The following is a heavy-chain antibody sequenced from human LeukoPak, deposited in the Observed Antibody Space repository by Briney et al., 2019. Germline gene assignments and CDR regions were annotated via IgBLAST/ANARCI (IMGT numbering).Heavy chain of an antibody. D-gene: IGHD1-26*01. V-gene: IGHV4-39*01. CDR3: ARRSEWELPDY. CDR1: GGSISSSSYY. CDR2: IYYSGST. Sequence: SETLSLTCTASGGSISSSSYYWGWIRQPPGKGLEWIGSIYYSGSTYYNPSLKSRVTISVDTSKNQFSLKLSSVTAADTAVYYCARRSEWELPDYWGQGTLVTVSS. J-gene: IGHJ4*02.